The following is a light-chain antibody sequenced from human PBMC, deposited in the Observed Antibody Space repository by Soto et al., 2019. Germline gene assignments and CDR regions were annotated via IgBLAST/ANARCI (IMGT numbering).Light chain of an antibody. J-gene: IGLJ1*01. V-gene: IGLV1-44*01. CDR3: AAWYDSLNNYV. Sequence: QSVLTQPPSASGTPGQRVTISCSGSSSDFGSNPVNWYQQFPGMAPKLLIYNDYQRPSGVPDRFSGSKSGPSASLAISGLQSEDEADYYCAAWYDSLNNYVFGTGTKLTVL. CDR1: SSDFGSNP. CDR2: NDY.